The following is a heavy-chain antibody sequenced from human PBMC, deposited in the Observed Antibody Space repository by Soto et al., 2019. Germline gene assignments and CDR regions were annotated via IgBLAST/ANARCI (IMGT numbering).Heavy chain of an antibody. CDR1: GGSISSGDYY. CDR3: ARDKGGWDSSSWYFDY. CDR2: IYYSGST. Sequence: SETLSLTCTVSGGSISSGDYYWSWIRKPPGKGLAWIGYIYYSGSTYYNPSLKSRVTISVDTSKNQFSLKLSSVTAADTAVYYCARDKGGWDSSSWYFDYWGQGTLVTVSS. V-gene: IGHV4-30-4*01. D-gene: IGHD6-13*01. J-gene: IGHJ4*02.